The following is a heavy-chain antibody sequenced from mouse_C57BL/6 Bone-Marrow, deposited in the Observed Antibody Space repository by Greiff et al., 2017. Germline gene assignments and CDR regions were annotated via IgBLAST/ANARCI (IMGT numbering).Heavy chain of an antibody. CDR3: VRHQYYGSSGVYWYFDV. CDR2: IRSKSNNYAT. J-gene: IGHJ1*03. D-gene: IGHD1-1*01. V-gene: IGHV10-1*01. Sequence: DVHLVESGGGLVQPKGSLKLSCAASGFSFNTYAMNWVRQAPGKGLEWVARIRSKSNNYATYYADSVKDRFTISRDDSESMLYLQMNYLKTEDTAMYYCVRHQYYGSSGVYWYFDVWGTGTTVTVSS. CDR1: GFSFNTYA.